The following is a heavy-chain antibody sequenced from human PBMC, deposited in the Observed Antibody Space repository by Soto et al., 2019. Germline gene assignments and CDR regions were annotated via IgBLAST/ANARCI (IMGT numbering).Heavy chain of an antibody. D-gene: IGHD3-22*01. CDR3: ARQIYDSDTGPNFQYYFDS. V-gene: IGHV5-10-1*01. CDR1: GYTFRNNW. CDR2: IDPSDSQT. Sequence: GESLKISCKGSGYTFRNNWITWVRQKPGKGLEWMGRIDPSDSQTYYSPSFRGHVTISVTKSITTVFLQWSSLRASDTAMYYCARQIYDSDTGPNFQYYFDSWGQGTPVTVSS. J-gene: IGHJ4*02.